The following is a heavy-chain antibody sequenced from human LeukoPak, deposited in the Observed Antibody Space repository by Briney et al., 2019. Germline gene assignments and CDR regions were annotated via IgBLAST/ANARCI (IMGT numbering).Heavy chain of an antibody. CDR1: GFTFSSYA. Sequence: GGSLRLSCAASGFTFSSYAMSWVRQAPGKGLEWVSAISGSGGSTYYADSVKGRFTISRDNSKNTLYLQMNSLRAEDTAVYYCAKDKQSLGITISGVVAYYFDYWGQGTLVTVSS. V-gene: IGHV3-23*01. D-gene: IGHD3-3*01. CDR3: AKDKQSLGITISGVVAYYFDY. J-gene: IGHJ4*02. CDR2: ISGSGGST.